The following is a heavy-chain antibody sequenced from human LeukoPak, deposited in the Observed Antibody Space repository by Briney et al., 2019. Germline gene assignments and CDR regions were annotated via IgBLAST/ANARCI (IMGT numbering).Heavy chain of an antibody. V-gene: IGHV4-39*02. J-gene: IGHJ6*02. Sequence: PSETLSLTCTVSGGSISSSSYYWGWIRQPPGKGLEWIGSIYYSGSTYYNPSLKSRVTISVDTSKNQFSLKLSSVTAADTAVYYCARDGAVAVPAAMLYYYYYGMDVWGQGTTVTVSS. CDR2: IYYSGST. CDR3: ARDGAVAVPAAMLYYYYYGMDV. CDR1: GGSISSSSYY. D-gene: IGHD2-2*01.